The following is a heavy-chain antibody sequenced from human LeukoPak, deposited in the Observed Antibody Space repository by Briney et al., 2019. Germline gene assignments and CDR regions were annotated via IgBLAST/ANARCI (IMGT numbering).Heavy chain of an antibody. D-gene: IGHD4-11*01. Sequence: GCLRLSCAASGFTFSNYWMSWVRQAPGKGLEWVASIRPDGDGDHFMDSVKGRFTISRDNAERSLFLQMNSLRADDTAVYYCARLMGGVTTYDSWGQGTLVTVSS. V-gene: IGHV3-7*01. CDR1: GFTFSNYW. CDR3: ARLMGGVTTYDS. CDR2: IRPDGDGD. J-gene: IGHJ4*02.